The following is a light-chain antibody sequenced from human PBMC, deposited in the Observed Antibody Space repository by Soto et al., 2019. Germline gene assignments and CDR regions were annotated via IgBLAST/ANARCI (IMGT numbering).Light chain of an antibody. CDR3: QQYGRSLT. CDR1: QSVYNNY. V-gene: IGKV3-20*01. CDR2: GAS. J-gene: IGKJ3*01. Sequence: EIVLTQSPGTLSLSPGERATLSCRASQSVYNNYLAWYQQKPRQAPRLLLYGASSRATGIPDRFSGSGSGTDFPLTISRLEPEDFAVYFCQQYGRSLTFGPGTKVDIK.